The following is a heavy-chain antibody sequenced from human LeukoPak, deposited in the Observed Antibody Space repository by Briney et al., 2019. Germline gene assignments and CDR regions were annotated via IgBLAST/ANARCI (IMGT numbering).Heavy chain of an antibody. D-gene: IGHD3-10*01. CDR1: GFTFSSYA. CDR2: ISGSGGST. Sequence: PGGSLRLSCAASGFTFSSYAMNWVRQAPGKGLEWVSAISGSGGSTYYADSVKGRFTISRDNSKNTLYLQMNSLRAEDTAVYYCAKGGYGSGSYYTLYYYGMDVWGQGTTVTVSS. J-gene: IGHJ6*02. CDR3: AKGGYGSGSYYTLYYYGMDV. V-gene: IGHV3-23*01.